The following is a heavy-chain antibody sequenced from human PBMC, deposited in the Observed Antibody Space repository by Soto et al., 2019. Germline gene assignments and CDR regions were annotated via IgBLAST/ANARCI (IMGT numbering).Heavy chain of an antibody. V-gene: IGHV3-48*02. CDR1: GFTFSSYS. D-gene: IGHD3-10*01. J-gene: IGHJ4*02. CDR2: ISSSSSTI. CDR3: ARDTHTGDFGY. Sequence: EVQLVESGGGLVQPGGSLRLSCAASGFTFSSYSMNWVRQAPGKGLEWVSYISSSSSTIYYADSVKGRFTISRDNAKNSLYLKLNSLRDEDTAVYYCARDTHTGDFGYWGQGTLVTVSS.